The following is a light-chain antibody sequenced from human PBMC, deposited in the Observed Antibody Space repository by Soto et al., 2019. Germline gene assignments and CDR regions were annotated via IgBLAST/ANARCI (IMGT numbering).Light chain of an antibody. CDR1: QSVGSH. V-gene: IGKV3-15*01. J-gene: IGKJ5*01. CDR3: QQYNNWPIT. CDR2: GAS. Sequence: EIVLTQSPATLSSFPGDRVTLSCRASQSVGSHLAWYQQKPGQPPRLLIYGASTRATGIPARFSGSGSGTEFTLTISSLQSEDFAVYYCQQYNNWPITFGQGTRLEI.